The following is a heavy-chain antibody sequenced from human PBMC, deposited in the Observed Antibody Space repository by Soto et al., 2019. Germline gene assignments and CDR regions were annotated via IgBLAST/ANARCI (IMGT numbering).Heavy chain of an antibody. Sequence: SETLSLTCTVSGGSISSYYWSWIRQPPGKGLEWIGYIYYSGSTNYNPSLKSRVTISVDTSKNQFSLKLSSVTAADTAVYYCARLLYGSGSYWLDPWGQGTLVTVSS. CDR2: IYYSGST. V-gene: IGHV4-59*01. D-gene: IGHD3-10*01. CDR3: ARLLYGSGSYWLDP. CDR1: GGSISSYY. J-gene: IGHJ5*02.